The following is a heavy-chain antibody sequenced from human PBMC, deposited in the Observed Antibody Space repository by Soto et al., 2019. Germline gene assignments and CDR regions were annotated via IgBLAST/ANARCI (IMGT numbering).Heavy chain of an antibody. Sequence: PGGSLRLSCAASGFTFSSYGMHWVRQAPGKGLEWVAVIPYDGSNKYYADSVKGRFTISRDNSKNTLYLQMNSLRAEDTAVYYCAKDYEIQLWLGVNTYYYYYGMDVWGQGTTVTVSS. D-gene: IGHD5-18*01. CDR1: GFTFSSYG. CDR3: AKDYEIQLWLGVNTYYYYYGMDV. V-gene: IGHV3-30*18. J-gene: IGHJ6*02. CDR2: IPYDGSNK.